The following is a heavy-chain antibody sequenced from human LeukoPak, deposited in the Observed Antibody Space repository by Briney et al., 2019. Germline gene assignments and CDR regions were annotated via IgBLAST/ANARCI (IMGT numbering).Heavy chain of an antibody. D-gene: IGHD5-18*01. J-gene: IGHJ3*02. CDR1: GFTFSSYW. CDR3: ARVRPGYSYYNAFDI. CDR2: INSDGSST. Sequence: PGGSLRLSCAASGFTFSSYWMHWVRQAPGKGLVWVSRINSDGSSTSYADSVKGRFTISRDNAKNTLYLQMNSLRAEDTAVYYCARVRPGYSYYNAFDIWGQGTMVTVSS. V-gene: IGHV3-74*01.